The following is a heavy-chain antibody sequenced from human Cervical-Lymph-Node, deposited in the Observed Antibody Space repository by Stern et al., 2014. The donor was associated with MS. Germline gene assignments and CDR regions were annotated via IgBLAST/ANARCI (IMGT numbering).Heavy chain of an antibody. D-gene: IGHD6-19*01. J-gene: IGHJ4*02. CDR3: ARQTRGAGAPDAY. CDR2: THYTGGT. CDR1: GGSISSYY. Sequence: QVQLVQSGPGLVKPSETLSLTCTISGGSISSYYWSWIRQPPGKGLEWIGYTHYTGGTNYNPSLKSRVTIHSDTSQNQILLKPSRVAAADTAVYYCARQTRGAGAPDAYWGQGTLVTVSS. V-gene: IGHV4-59*08.